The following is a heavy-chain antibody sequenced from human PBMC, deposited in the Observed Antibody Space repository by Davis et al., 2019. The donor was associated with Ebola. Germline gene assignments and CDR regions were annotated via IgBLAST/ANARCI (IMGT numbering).Heavy chain of an antibody. D-gene: IGHD2-2*01. V-gene: IGHV3-7*03. CDR2: IKQDGSEK. CDR3: ARDFFGYCSSTSCLDYYYYGMDV. Sequence: GGSLRLSCAVSGVTFRNYVMSWVRQAPGKGLEWVANIKQDGSEKYYVDSVKGRFTISRDNAKNSLYLQMNSLRAEDTAVYYCARDFFGYCSSTSCLDYYYYGMDVWGQGTTVTVSS. CDR1: GVTFRNYV. J-gene: IGHJ6*02.